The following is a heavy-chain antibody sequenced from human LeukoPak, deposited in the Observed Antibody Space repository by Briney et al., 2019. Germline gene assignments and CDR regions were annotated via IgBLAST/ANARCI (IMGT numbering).Heavy chain of an antibody. Sequence: GGSLRLSCAASGFTFSSYAMSWVRQALGKGLEWASGISGSGGSTNYADSVKGRFTISRDNSKNTLYLQMNSLRAEDTAVYYCAKADITTAGTPYYFDYWGQGTLVTVSS. CDR1: GFTFSSYA. D-gene: IGHD6-13*01. J-gene: IGHJ4*02. CDR2: ISGSGGST. CDR3: AKADITTAGTPYYFDY. V-gene: IGHV3-23*01.